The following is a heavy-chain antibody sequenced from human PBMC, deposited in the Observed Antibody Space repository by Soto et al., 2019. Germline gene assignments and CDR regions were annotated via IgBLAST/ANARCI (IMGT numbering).Heavy chain of an antibody. CDR1: GYTFTSYG. D-gene: IGHD3-10*01. V-gene: IGHV1-18*04. J-gene: IGHJ6*02. CDR2: ISGYNGNT. CDR3: ARAGKYYYGSGSPYVYGMDV. Sequence: QVQLVQSGAEVKKPGASVKVSCKASGYTFTSYGVSWVRQAPGQGLEWMGWISGYNGNTNYAQKLQGRVTMTTDTSTSTAYMELRSLRSDDTAVYYWARAGKYYYGSGSPYVYGMDVWGQGIAVTVSS.